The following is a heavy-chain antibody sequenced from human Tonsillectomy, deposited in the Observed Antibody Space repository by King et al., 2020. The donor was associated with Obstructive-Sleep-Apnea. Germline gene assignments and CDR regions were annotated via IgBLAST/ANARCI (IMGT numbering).Heavy chain of an antibody. V-gene: IGHV3-48*04. CDR1: GFTFSSYS. J-gene: IGHJ4*02. D-gene: IGHD1-26*01. Sequence: VQLVESGGGLVQPGGSLRLSCAASGFTFSSYSMDWVRQAPGKGLEWLAYISSSSSTIYYAASLKGRFTISRDNARNSLYLQMSSLRAEDTAVYYCARALAPEVGSTPDYWGQGTLVTVSS. CDR2: ISSSSSTI. CDR3: ARALAPEVGSTPDY.